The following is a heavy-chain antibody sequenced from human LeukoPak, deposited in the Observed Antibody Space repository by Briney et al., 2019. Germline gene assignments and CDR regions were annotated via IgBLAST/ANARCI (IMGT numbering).Heavy chain of an antibody. Sequence: ASMKVSCKAYGYTFISYGISWVRQAPGQGPEWMGWISAHNGDTNYAKKFQGRVTMTTDTSTSTIYMELRSLRSDDTAVYFCARELREEMAPELETDAFDIWAKGQWSPSLQ. V-gene: IGHV1-18*01. J-gene: IGHJ3*02. D-gene: IGHD5-24*01. CDR2: ISAHNGDT. CDR3: ARELREEMAPELETDAFDI. CDR1: GYTFISYG.